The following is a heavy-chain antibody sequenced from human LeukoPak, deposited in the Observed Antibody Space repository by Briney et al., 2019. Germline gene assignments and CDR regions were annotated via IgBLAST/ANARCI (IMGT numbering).Heavy chain of an antibody. V-gene: IGHV1-69*01. D-gene: IGHD3-22*01. CDR3: AREWGHDSSGYYYGY. CDR2: IIPLFGTA. CDR1: GGTFSSYA. Sequence: ASVKVSCKASGGTFSSYAISWVRQAPGQGLEWIGGIIPLFGTANYAQKFRGGVTITAEESTSTAYMELSSLRSEDTAVYYCAREWGHDSSGYYYGYWGQGTLVAVSS. J-gene: IGHJ4*02.